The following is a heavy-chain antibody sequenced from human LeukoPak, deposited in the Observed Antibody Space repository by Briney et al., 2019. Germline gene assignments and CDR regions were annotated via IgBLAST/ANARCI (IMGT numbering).Heavy chain of an antibody. Sequence: ASVKVSCKTSGYIFADYGFAWVRQPPGHGLEWMGWISPYNGNTNYADNLQGRITMTTDTATSTAYMDLTNLRSDDTAVYYCARPLATGNRGYSFGYDYWGQGTLVTVSS. CDR2: ISPYNGNT. CDR3: ARPLATGNRGYSFGYDY. D-gene: IGHD5-18*01. V-gene: IGHV1-18*01. CDR1: GYIFADYG. J-gene: IGHJ4*02.